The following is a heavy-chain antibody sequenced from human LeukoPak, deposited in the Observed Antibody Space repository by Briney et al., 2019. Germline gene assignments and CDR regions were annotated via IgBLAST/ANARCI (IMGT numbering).Heavy chain of an antibody. D-gene: IGHD2-2*01. CDR3: ARLVMGRGGAAIHYYYGMDV. CDR1: GGSISSYY. Sequence: PSETLSLTCTVSGGSISSYYWSWIRQPPGKGLEWIGYIYYSGSTNYNPSLKSRVTISVDTSKNQFSLKLSSVTAADTAVYYCARLVMGRGGAAIHYYYGMDVWGQGTTVTVSS. J-gene: IGHJ6*02. V-gene: IGHV4-59*08. CDR2: IYYSGST.